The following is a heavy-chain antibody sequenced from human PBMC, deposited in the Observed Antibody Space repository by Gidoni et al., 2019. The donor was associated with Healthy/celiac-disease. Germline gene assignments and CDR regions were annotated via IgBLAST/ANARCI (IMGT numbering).Heavy chain of an antibody. J-gene: IGHJ3*02. CDR1: GYTFTSYY. CDR2: INPSGGST. Sequence: QVQLVQSGAEVKKPGASVKVSCKASGYTFTSYYMHWVRQAPGQGLEWMGIINPSGGSTSYAQKFQGRVTMTRDTSTSTVYMELSSLRSEDTAVYYCARGPPSYDSSGNDAFDIWGQGTMVTVSS. CDR3: ARGPPSYDSSGNDAFDI. D-gene: IGHD3-22*01. V-gene: IGHV1-46*03.